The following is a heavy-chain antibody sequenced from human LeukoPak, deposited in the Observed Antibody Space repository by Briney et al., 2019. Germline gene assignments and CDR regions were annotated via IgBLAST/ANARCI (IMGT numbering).Heavy chain of an antibody. Sequence: PGGSLRLSCAASGFTFSSYDMHWVRQAPGKGLEWVAVISYDGSDYYADSVKGRFIISRDNSRDTLYLEMNSLRTEDRAVYYCARADSSAWHNFDFWGQGTLVTVSS. J-gene: IGHJ4*02. CDR1: GFTFSSYD. CDR3: ARADSSAWHNFDF. D-gene: IGHD6-19*01. V-gene: IGHV3-30-3*01. CDR2: ISYDGSD.